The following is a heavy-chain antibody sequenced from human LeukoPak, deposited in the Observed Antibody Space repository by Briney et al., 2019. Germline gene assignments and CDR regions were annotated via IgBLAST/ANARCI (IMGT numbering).Heavy chain of an antibody. CDR2: IIPIFGTA. CDR3: AAGGYYDSSGYYVEYFQH. V-gene: IGHV1-69*13. D-gene: IGHD3-22*01. Sequence: SVKVSCKASGGTFSSYAISWVRQAPGQGLEWMGGIIPIFGTANYAQKFQGRVTITADESTSTAYMELSSLRSEDTAVYYCAAGGYYDSSGYYVEYFQHWGQGTLVTVSS. J-gene: IGHJ1*01. CDR1: GGTFSSYA.